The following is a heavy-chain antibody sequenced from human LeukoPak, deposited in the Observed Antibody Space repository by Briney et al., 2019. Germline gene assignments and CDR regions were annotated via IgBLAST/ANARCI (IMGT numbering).Heavy chain of an antibody. D-gene: IGHD3-3*01. Sequence: GASVKVSCKASGYSFTGYYIHWVRQAPGQGLEWMGWINPDSGDTEYSQRFQGRITLTSDTSVTTAYMELSSLRSDDTAIFHCATVASIRRFYFDFWGQGTLVTVSS. CDR2: INPDSGDT. V-gene: IGHV1-2*02. CDR1: GYSFTGYY. J-gene: IGHJ4*02. CDR3: ATVASIRRFYFDF.